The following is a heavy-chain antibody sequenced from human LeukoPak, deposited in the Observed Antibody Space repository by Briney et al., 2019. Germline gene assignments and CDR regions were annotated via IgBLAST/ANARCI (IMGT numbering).Heavy chain of an antibody. V-gene: IGHV3-21*01. Sequence: GGSLRLSCAASGFTFSSYSMNWVRQAPGKGPEWVSSISSSSSYIYYADSVKGRFTISRDNAKNSLYLQMNSLRAEDTAVYYCARVSALEGPGDYWGQGTLVTVSS. D-gene: IGHD3-10*01. CDR3: ARVSALEGPGDY. J-gene: IGHJ4*02. CDR2: ISSSSSYI. CDR1: GFTFSSYS.